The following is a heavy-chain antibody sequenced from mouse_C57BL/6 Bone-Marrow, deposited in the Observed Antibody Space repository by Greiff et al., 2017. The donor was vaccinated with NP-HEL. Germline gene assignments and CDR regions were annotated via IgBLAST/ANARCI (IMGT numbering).Heavy chain of an antibody. V-gene: IGHV1-82*01. CDR1: GYAFSSSW. Sequence: QVQLKESGPELVKPGASVKISCKASGYAFSSSWMNWVKQRPGKGLEWIGRIYPGDGDTNYNGKFKGKATLTADKSSSTAYMQLSSLTSEDSAVYFCAILRAFAYWGQGTLVTVSA. CDR3: AILRAFAY. D-gene: IGHD1-1*01. CDR2: IYPGDGDT. J-gene: IGHJ3*01.